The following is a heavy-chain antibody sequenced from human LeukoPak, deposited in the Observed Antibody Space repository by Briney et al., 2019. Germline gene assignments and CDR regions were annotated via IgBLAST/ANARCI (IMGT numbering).Heavy chain of an antibody. CDR1: GFTFGDYA. V-gene: IGHV3-49*04. D-gene: IGHD3-10*01. J-gene: IGHJ4*02. Sequence: GGSLRLSCTASGFTFGDYAMSWVRQAPGKGRGGVGFIRSKAYGGTTEYAASVEGRFTISRDDSKSIAYLQMNSLKTEDTAVYYCTRERGVLLWFGELWYWGQGTLVTVSS. CDR3: TRERGVLLWFGELWY. CDR2: IRSKAYGGTT.